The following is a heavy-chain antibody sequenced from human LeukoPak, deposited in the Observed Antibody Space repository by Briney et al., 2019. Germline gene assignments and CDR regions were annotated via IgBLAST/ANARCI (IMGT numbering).Heavy chain of an antibody. D-gene: IGHD3-3*01. CDR2: IHASGRP. J-gene: IGHJ6*03. CDR3: ASANPILLDYYYNYYIDV. Sequence: SETLSLTCTVSGGSISNYYWSWIRQPAGKGLEWIGRIHASGRPNYNPSLKSRVTLSVDTSNNQYSLKLSSVTAADPAVYYGASANPILLDYYYNYYIDVWGKGTTVTVSS. CDR1: GGSISNYY. V-gene: IGHV4-4*07.